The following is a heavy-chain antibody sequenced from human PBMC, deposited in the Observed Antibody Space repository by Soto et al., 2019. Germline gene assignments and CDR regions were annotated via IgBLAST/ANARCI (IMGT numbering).Heavy chain of an antibody. J-gene: IGHJ4*02. CDR3: ARGTSHYNYVHVWY. V-gene: IGHV3-7*03. D-gene: IGHD3-16*01. Sequence: EVQLVESGGGLVQPGGSLRLSCAASGFTFSSYWMSWVRQAPGKALECVANIKQDGRETYYVDSVKGRFTISRDNANSALYLQMDSLGAEDTGGYYCARGTSHYNYVHVWYWGQATHVIVSS. CDR2: IKQDGRET. CDR1: GFTFSSYW.